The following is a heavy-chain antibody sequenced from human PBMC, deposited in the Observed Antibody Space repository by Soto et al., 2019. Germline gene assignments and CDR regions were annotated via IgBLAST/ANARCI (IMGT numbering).Heavy chain of an antibody. CDR3: ATLPAAMYFYGSDV. CDR1: GGSISSYY. D-gene: IGHD2-2*01. CDR2: ILHSGST. V-gene: IGHV4-39*01. Sequence: ASETLSLTCTVSGGSISSYYWAWVRQTPGKGLEWLGSILHSGSTYYNPSLKSRLTLSVDTSEDQFSLNLSSVTATDTGVYYCATLPAAMYFYGSDVWGPGTTVTVSS. J-gene: IGHJ6*02.